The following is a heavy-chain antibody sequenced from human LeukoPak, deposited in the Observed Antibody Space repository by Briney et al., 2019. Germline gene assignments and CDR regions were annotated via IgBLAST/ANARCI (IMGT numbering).Heavy chain of an antibody. CDR2: ISGSGGST. Sequence: GGSLRLSCAAPGFTFSSYAMSWVRQAPGKGLEWVSAISGSGGSTYYADSVKGRFTISRDNSKNTLYLQMNSLRAEDTAVYYCAKGGGYCSSTSCPYYYYYYYMDVWGKGTTVTVSS. J-gene: IGHJ6*03. D-gene: IGHD2-2*01. V-gene: IGHV3-23*01. CDR1: GFTFSSYA. CDR3: AKGGGYCSSTSCPYYYYYYYMDV.